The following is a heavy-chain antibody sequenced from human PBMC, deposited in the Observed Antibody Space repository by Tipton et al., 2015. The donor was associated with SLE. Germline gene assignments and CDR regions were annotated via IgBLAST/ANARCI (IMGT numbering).Heavy chain of an antibody. CDR2: IYYSGST. J-gene: IGHJ4*02. CDR1: GGSISSSSYY. CDR3: ARLRVISYYFDY. V-gene: IGHV4-39*07. D-gene: IGHD2-21*01. Sequence: TLSLTCTVAGGSISSSSYYWGGIRQPPGKGLEWIGGIYYSGSTYYNPSLKSRVTISVDTSKNQFSRKLSSVTAADTAVYYCARLRVISYYFDYWGQGTLVTVSS.